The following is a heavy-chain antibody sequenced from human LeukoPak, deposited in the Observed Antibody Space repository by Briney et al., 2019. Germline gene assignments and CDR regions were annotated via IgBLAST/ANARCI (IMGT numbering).Heavy chain of an antibody. CDR2: ISSSSSYI. J-gene: IGHJ4*02. Sequence: GGSLRLSCAASGFTFSSYSMNWVRQAPGKGLEWVSSISSSSSYIYYADSVKGRFTISRDNAKNSLYLQMNSLRAEDTAVYYCARGQHPWSGRYDYWGQGTLVTVSS. D-gene: IGHD1-26*01. CDR1: GFTFSSYS. V-gene: IGHV3-21*01. CDR3: ARGQHPWSGRYDY.